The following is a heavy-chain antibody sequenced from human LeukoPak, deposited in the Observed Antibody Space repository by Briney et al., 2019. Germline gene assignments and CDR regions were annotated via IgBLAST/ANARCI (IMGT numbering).Heavy chain of an antibody. V-gene: IGHV3-66*01. Sequence: GGSLRLSRAASVFTFSSNYMSGVRQAPGRGLEWGSVIYIGGSTYYADSVKGRFTISRDNSKNTLYLQMNSLRAEDTAVYYCARDGPRPPYDILTGYYGLNYYYGMDVWGQGTTVNGSS. CDR3: ARDGPRPPYDILTGYYGLNYYYGMDV. CDR2: IYIGGST. D-gene: IGHD3-9*01. CDR1: VFTFSSNY. J-gene: IGHJ6*02.